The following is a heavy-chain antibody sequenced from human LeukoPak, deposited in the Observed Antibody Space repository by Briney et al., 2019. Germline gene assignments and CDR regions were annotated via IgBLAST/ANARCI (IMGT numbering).Heavy chain of an antibody. CDR1: GGTFSSYA. CDR3: ARDGRKYCSSTSCHRPWFDP. J-gene: IGHJ5*02. D-gene: IGHD2-2*01. CDR2: IIPILGIA. V-gene: IGHV1-69*04. Sequence: ASVKVSCTASGGTFSSYAISWVRQAPGQGLEWMGRIIPILGIANYAQKFQGRVTITADKSTSTAYMELSSLRSEDTAVYYCARDGRKYCSSTSCHRPWFDPWGQGTLVTVSS.